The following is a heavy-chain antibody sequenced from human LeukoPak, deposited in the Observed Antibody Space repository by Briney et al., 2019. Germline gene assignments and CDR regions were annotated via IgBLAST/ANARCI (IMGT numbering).Heavy chain of an antibody. J-gene: IGHJ4*02. Sequence: GGSLRLSCAASGFTFSSYSMTWVRQAPGKGLEWVSSISSSSSYIYYADSVKGRFTISRDSAKNSLYLQMNSLRAEDTAVYYCARSVGWYCSGGSCYDFDYWGQGTLVTVSS. CDR2: ISSSSSYI. D-gene: IGHD2-15*01. V-gene: IGHV3-21*01. CDR3: ARSVGWYCSGGSCYDFDY. CDR1: GFTFSSYS.